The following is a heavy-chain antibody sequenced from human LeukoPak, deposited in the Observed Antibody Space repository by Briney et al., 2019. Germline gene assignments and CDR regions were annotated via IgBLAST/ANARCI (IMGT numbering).Heavy chain of an antibody. CDR1: GFTFSSYE. V-gene: IGHV3-48*03. CDR3: AREVGIAAPIYYMDV. CDR2: ISSSGSTI. J-gene: IGHJ6*03. Sequence: GGSLRLSCAASGFTFSSYEMNWVRQAPGKGLEWVSYISSSGSTIYYADSVKGRFTISRDNAKNSLYLQMNSLRAEDTAVYYCAREVGIAAPIYYMDVWGKGTTVTVSS. D-gene: IGHD6-6*01.